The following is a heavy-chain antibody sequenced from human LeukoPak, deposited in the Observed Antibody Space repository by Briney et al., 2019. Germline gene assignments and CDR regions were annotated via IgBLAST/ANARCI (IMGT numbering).Heavy chain of an antibody. CDR1: GGSVSSGSYY. Sequence: ASETLSLTCTVSGGSVSSGSYYWSWIRQPPGKGLEWVGYIYYSGSTNYNPSLKSRVTLSIDTSENQFSLKLSSVTAADTAVYYCARHSLGTNSGYYFDYWGQGTLVTVSS. D-gene: IGHD7-27*01. CDR3: ARHSLGTNSGYYFDY. V-gene: IGHV4-61*01. CDR2: IYYSGST. J-gene: IGHJ4*02.